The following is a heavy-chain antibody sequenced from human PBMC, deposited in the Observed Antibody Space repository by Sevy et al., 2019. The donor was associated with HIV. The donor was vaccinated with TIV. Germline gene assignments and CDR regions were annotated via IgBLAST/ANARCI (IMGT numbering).Heavy chain of an antibody. J-gene: IGHJ5*02. Sequence: ASVKVSCKASGYTFTGYYMHWVRQAPGQGLEWMGRINPNSGGTNYAQKFQGRVTMTRDTSISTAYMELSRLRSDDTAVYYCVRKGHLVVVVAEDWFDPWGQGTLVTVSS. V-gene: IGHV1-2*06. D-gene: IGHD2-15*01. CDR2: INPNSGGT. CDR1: GYTFTGYY. CDR3: VRKGHLVVVVAEDWFDP.